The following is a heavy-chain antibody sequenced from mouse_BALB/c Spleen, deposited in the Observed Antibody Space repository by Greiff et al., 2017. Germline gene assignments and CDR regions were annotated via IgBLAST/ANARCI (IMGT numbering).Heavy chain of an antibody. D-gene: IGHD1-1*01. Sequence: QVQLKESGAELAKPGASVKMSCKASGYTFTSYWMHWVKQRPGQGLEWIGYINPSTGYTEYNQKFKDKATLTADKSSSTAYMQLSSLTSEDSAVYYCARSLGIYYYGSSYDYWGQGTTLTVSS. CDR1: GYTFTSYW. CDR3: ARSLGIYYYGSSYDY. J-gene: IGHJ2*01. CDR2: INPSTGYT. V-gene: IGHV1-7*01.